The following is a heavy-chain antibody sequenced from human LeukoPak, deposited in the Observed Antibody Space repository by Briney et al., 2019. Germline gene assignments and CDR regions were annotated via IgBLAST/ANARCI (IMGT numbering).Heavy chain of an antibody. CDR2: ISPSGRST. J-gene: IGHJ4*02. Sequence: PGGSLRLSCAASGFTFSSYGMSWVRQAPGKGPEGVSAISPSGRSTYYADSVKGRFTISRDNSKNTLYLQMNSLRADDAAVYYCARDRLHSGEYEKTFDYWGQGTLVTVSS. D-gene: IGHD4-17*01. CDR1: GFTFSSYG. V-gene: IGHV3-23*01. CDR3: ARDRLHSGEYEKTFDY.